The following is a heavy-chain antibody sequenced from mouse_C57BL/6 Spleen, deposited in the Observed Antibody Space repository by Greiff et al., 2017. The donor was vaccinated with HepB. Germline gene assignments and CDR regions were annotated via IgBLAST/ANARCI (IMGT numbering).Heavy chain of an antibody. CDR2: INPSSGYT. D-gene: IGHD2-2*01. J-gene: IGHJ3*01. CDR1: GYTFTSYT. V-gene: IGHV1-4*01. CDR3: ASGVTTTPFDY. Sequence: VQLKQSGAELARPGASVKMSCKASGYTFTSYTMHWVKQRPGQGLEWIGYINPSSGYTKYNQKFKDKATLTADKSSSTAYMQLSSLTSEDSAVYYCASGVTTTPFDYWGQGTLVTVSA.